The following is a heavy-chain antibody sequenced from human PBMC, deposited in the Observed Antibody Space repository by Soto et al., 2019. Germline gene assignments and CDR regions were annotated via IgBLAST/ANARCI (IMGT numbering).Heavy chain of an antibody. V-gene: IGHV3-74*01. J-gene: IGHJ6*02. D-gene: IGHD3-10*01. CDR1: GFTFSSYW. CDR3: ASDLSGRADV. Sequence: LRLSCAASGFTFSSYWMHWVRQAPGKGLVWVSRMNEDGGTTDYADSVKGRFTISRDNTKNTLYLQMNSLRVEDTAVYYCASDLSGRADVWGQGTTVTVSS. CDR2: MNEDGGTT.